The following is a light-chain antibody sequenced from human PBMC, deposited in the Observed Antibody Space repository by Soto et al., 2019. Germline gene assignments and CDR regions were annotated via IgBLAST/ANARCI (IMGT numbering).Light chain of an antibody. V-gene: IGLV1-40*01. CDR2: GNS. Sequence: QSALTQSPSVSGAPGQRVTISCTGNSSNIGAGYDVHWYQQLPGTAPKVFIYGNSNRPSGVPDRFSGSKSGTSASLAITGLQAEDEADYYCQSYDTSLRDWVFGGGTKLTVL. CDR3: QSYDTSLRDWV. CDR1: SSNIGAGYD. J-gene: IGLJ3*02.